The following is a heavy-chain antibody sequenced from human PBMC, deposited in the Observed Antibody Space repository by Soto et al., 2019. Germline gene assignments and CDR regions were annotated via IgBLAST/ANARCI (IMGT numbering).Heavy chain of an antibody. V-gene: IGHV1-18*01. J-gene: IGHJ6*03. Sequence: GPSVKVSCTASGYTFTSYGISWVRQAPGQGLEWMGWISAYNGNTNYAQKLQGRVTMTTDTSTSTAYMELRSLRSDDTAVYYCARVELELNYYYYYMDVWGKGTTVTVSS. D-gene: IGHD1-7*01. CDR2: ISAYNGNT. CDR3: ARVELELNYYYYYMDV. CDR1: GYTFTSYG.